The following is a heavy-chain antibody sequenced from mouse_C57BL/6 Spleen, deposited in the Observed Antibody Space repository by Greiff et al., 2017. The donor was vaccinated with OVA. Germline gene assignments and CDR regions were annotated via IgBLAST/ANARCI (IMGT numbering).Heavy chain of an antibody. D-gene: IGHD1-1*01. CDR3: ARIDYGSSYHSAISISKNPPYFDY. J-gene: IGHJ2*01. CDR1: GFSLSTFGMG. Sequence: QVTLKESGPGILQPSQTLSLTCSFSGFSLSTFGMGVGWIRQPSGKGLEWLAHIWWDDDKYYNPALKSRLTISKDTSKNQVFLKIANVDTADTATYYCARIDYGSSYHSAISISKNPPYFDYWGQGTTRTVSS. V-gene: IGHV8-8*01. CDR2: IWWDDDK.